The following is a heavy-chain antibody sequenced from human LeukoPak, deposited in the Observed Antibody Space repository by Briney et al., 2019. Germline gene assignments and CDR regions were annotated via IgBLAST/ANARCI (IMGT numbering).Heavy chain of an antibody. CDR2: IGGSGTTI. Sequence: GGSLRLSCAASGFTFSTYAMIWVRQAPGKGLEWVATIGGSGTTIYYADSVKGRFTISRDNSKNSLYLQMNSLRAEDTAVYYCARDWSNDYWGQGTLVTVSS. V-gene: IGHV3-23*01. J-gene: IGHJ4*02. CDR3: ARDWSNDY. CDR1: GFTFSTYA. D-gene: IGHD5/OR15-5a*01.